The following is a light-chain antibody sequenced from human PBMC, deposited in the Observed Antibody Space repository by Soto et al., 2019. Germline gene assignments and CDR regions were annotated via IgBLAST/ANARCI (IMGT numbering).Light chain of an antibody. V-gene: IGKV3-15*01. CDR3: QQYDSSPRT. CDR1: QSLRSS. CDR2: DAS. J-gene: IGKJ1*01. Sequence: IVMTQSPDTLSVSIGERATLSCRASQSLRSSLAWYQQKPGQAPRLLIYDASTRATGIPARFSGCGSGTEFSFTVTSLQSEDFAVYYCQQYDSSPRTFGQGTKVDI.